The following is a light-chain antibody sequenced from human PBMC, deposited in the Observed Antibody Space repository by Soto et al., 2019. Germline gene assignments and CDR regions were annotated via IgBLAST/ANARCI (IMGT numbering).Light chain of an antibody. CDR3: GTWDSSRAGV. CDR2: ENN. Sequence: QAVLTQPPSVSAAPGQKVTISCSGSSSNIGNNYVSWYQQLPGTAPKLLIYENNKRPSGIPDRFSGSKSGTSATLGITGLQTGDEADYYCGTWDSSRAGVFGTGTKLTVL. CDR1: SSNIGNNY. V-gene: IGLV1-51*02. J-gene: IGLJ1*01.